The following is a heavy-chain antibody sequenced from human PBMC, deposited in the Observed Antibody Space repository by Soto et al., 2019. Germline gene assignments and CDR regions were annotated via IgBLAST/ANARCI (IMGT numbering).Heavy chain of an antibody. CDR3: ARDHRYSKGSTDYYFGMDV. J-gene: IGHJ6*02. V-gene: IGHV4-59*01. D-gene: IGHD5-18*01. Sequence: SETLSLTCTVSGGSISSYYWSWIRQPPGKGLEWIGYIYYSGSTNYSPSHISLVTISVDTSKNRCSLKVSSATAADTAVYYCARDHRYSKGSTDYYFGMDVWGQGTTVTVSS. CDR2: IYYSGST. CDR1: GGSISSYY.